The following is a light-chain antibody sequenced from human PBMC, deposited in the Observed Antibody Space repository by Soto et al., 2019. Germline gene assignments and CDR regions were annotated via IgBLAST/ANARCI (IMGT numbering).Light chain of an antibody. Sequence: QSVLTQPASVSGSPGQSITISCTGTSSDVGGYNYVSWYQQHPGKAPKLMIYEVSNRPSGVSNRFSASKSGNTASLTISGLQAEDEADYYCNSYTSSSTWVFGGGTKVTVL. J-gene: IGLJ3*02. CDR1: SSDVGGYNY. V-gene: IGLV2-14*01. CDR3: NSYTSSSTWV. CDR2: EVS.